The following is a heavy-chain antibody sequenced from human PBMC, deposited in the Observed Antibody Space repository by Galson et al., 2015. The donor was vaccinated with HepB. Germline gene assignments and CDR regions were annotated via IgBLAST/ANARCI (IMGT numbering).Heavy chain of an antibody. J-gene: IGHJ5*02. CDR3: AKEGTGRYFDRSGYLDH. D-gene: IGHD3-22*01. CDR1: GFTFSSSV. CDR2: IRGSGDYS. V-gene: IGHV3-23*01. Sequence: SLRLSCAASGFTFSSSVMSWVRQAPGKGLEWVSAIRGSGDYSFYADPMKGRFTISRDNSKNTVYLQMDSLRAEDTAIYLCAKEGTGRYFDRSGYLDHWGQGTLVTVSS.